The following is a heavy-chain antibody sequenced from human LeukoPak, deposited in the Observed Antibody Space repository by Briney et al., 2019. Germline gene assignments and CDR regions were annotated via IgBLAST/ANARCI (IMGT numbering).Heavy chain of an antibody. CDR1: GFTFSSYA. Sequence: GGSLRLSCAASGFTFSSYAMSRVRQAPGKGLEWVSAISGSGGSTYYADSVKGRFTISRDNSKNTLYLQMNSLRAEDTAVYYCAKAGSGPNWNWFDPWGQGTLVTVSS. CDR2: ISGSGGST. V-gene: IGHV3-23*01. J-gene: IGHJ5*02. CDR3: AKAGSGPNWNWFDP. D-gene: IGHD3-10*01.